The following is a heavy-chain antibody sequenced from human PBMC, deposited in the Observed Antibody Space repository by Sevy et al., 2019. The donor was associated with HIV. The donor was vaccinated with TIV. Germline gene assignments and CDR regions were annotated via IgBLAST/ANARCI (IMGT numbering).Heavy chain of an antibody. D-gene: IGHD6-25*01. V-gene: IGHV3-21*01. Sequence: RGSLRLSCAASGFSFSSYDMNWVRQAPGKGLEWVSSISSSSSYIYYADSVKGRFTMSRDNAKNTVSLQMNSLRAEDTAVYYCARDGGYSDHGMDVWGQGTTVTVSS. CDR1: GFSFSSYD. CDR2: ISSSSSYI. CDR3: ARDGGYSDHGMDV. J-gene: IGHJ6*02.